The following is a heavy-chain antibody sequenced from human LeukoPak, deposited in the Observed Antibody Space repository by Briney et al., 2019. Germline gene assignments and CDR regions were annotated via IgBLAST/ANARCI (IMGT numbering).Heavy chain of an antibody. CDR2: MSNDGSKK. D-gene: IGHD4-11*01. Sequence: PGGSLRLSCAASGFLVNANHMNWVRQAPGKGLAWVALMSNDGSKKYYADSVKGRFTISRDNSKNTLYLQMSSLRVEDTAVYYCARDGHWEVTRGHYFDYWGQGTLVTVSS. CDR3: ARDGHWEVTRGHYFDY. J-gene: IGHJ4*02. V-gene: IGHV3-30*03. CDR1: GFLVNANH.